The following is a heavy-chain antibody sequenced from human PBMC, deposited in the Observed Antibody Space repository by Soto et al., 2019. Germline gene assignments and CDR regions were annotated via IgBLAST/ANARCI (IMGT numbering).Heavy chain of an antibody. CDR2: IYYSGST. D-gene: IGHD3-22*01. CDR1: GGSISSGDYY. V-gene: IGHV4-30-4*01. J-gene: IGHJ4*02. Sequence: QVQLQESGPGLVKPSQTLSLTCTVSGGSISSGDYYWSWIRQPPGKGLQRFGYIYYSGSTYYNPSLKSRVTISVDTSKNQFSLKLSSVTAADTAVYYCARNKYYYDSSGYLPFDYWGQGTLVTVSS. CDR3: ARNKYYYDSSGYLPFDY.